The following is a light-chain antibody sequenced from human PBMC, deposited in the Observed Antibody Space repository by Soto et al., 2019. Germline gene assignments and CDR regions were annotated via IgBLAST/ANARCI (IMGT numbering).Light chain of an antibody. CDR1: QSISVY. CDR3: QQSYSSHPT. J-gene: IGKJ4*01. V-gene: IGKV1-39*01. Sequence: DIQMTQSPSSLYASVGDRVTITCRASQSISVYLNWYEQKPGKAPNPLIYGAFTLQGRVPSRFSGSGSGTDFTLTISSLQPEDFATYYCQQSYSSHPTFGGGTKVDIK. CDR2: GAF.